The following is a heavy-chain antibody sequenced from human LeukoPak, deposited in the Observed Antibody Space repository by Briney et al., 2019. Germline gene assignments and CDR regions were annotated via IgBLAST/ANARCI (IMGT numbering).Heavy chain of an antibody. J-gene: IGHJ6*02. D-gene: IGHD4-17*01. CDR1: GFTFSSYA. V-gene: IGHV3-30-3*01. CDR2: ISYDGSNK. Sequence: GGSLRLSCAASGFTFSSYAMHWVRQAPGKGLEWVAVISYDGSNKYYADSVKGRFTISRDNAKNSLYLQMNSLRDEDTAVYYCANLGGDYGDTNYYYYYGMDVWGQGTTVTVSS. CDR3: ANLGGDYGDTNYYYYYGMDV.